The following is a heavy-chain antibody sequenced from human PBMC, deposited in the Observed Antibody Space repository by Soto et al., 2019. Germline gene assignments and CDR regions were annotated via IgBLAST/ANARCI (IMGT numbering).Heavy chain of an antibody. J-gene: IGHJ3*02. CDR2: IIPIFGTA. CDR3: VRDGYDSSGYYYAASAFDI. Sequence: QVQLVQSGAEVKKPGSSVKVSCKASGGTFSSYAISWVRQAPGQGLEWMGGIIPIFGTANYAQKFQGRVTITADKSTSTAYMELSSLRSEDTAVYYCVRDGYDSSGYYYAASAFDIWGQGTMVTVSS. CDR1: GGTFSSYA. D-gene: IGHD3-22*01. V-gene: IGHV1-69*06.